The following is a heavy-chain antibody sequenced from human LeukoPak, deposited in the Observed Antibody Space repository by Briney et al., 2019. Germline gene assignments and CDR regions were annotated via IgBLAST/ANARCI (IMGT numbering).Heavy chain of an antibody. V-gene: IGHV1-46*01. Sequence: ASVKVSCKAYGYTFTHYYMHWVRQAPGQGLEWMGIINPSGGSTSYAQKFQGRVTMTRDMSTSTVYMELSSLRSEDTAVYYCARVGRGAARSPGDYWGQGTLVTVSS. CDR1: GYTFTHYY. J-gene: IGHJ4*02. D-gene: IGHD6-6*01. CDR3: ARVGRGAARSPGDY. CDR2: INPSGGST.